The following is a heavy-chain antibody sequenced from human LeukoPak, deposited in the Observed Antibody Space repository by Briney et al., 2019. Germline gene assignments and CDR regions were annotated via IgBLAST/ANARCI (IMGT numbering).Heavy chain of an antibody. CDR3: ARNLIPEQLVVNF. Sequence: SETLSLTCTVSGGSISNYYWNWIRQPPGKGLEWIGYIYYTGSTNYNPSLKSRVTMSVDTSKNQFSLNLQSVTPEDTAVYYCARNLIPEQLVVNFWGQGTLVTVSS. J-gene: IGHJ4*02. V-gene: IGHV4-59*01. CDR1: GGSISNYY. CDR2: IYYTGST. D-gene: IGHD6-13*01.